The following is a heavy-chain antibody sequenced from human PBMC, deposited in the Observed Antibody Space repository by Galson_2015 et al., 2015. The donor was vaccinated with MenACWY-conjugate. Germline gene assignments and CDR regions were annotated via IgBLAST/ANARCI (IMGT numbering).Heavy chain of an antibody. Sequence: SLRLSCAASGFTFRDYAMTWVRPAPGTGLEWISAISGSGANTYYADSVKGRFTISRDNSKDTVYLQLNSLRAEDTAVYYCAKTQKLIYFYYGMDVWGQGTTVTVSS. J-gene: IGHJ6*02. CDR3: AKTQKLIYFYYGMDV. V-gene: IGHV3-23*01. CDR1: GFTFRDYA. D-gene: IGHD6-6*01. CDR2: ISGSGANT.